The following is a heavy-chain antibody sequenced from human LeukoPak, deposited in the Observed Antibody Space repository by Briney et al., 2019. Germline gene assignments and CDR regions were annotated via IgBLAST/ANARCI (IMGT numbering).Heavy chain of an antibody. Sequence: KTSETLSLTCTVSGGSITNYYWSWIRQPAGKGLEWIGRIYTSGSTNYNPSLKSRVTMSVDTSKNQFSLKLSSLTAADTAVYYCARGCSSTSCWLRMDVWGQGTTVTVSS. D-gene: IGHD2-2*01. CDR2: IYTSGST. J-gene: IGHJ6*02. CDR3: ARGCSSTSCWLRMDV. CDR1: GGSITNYY. V-gene: IGHV4-4*07.